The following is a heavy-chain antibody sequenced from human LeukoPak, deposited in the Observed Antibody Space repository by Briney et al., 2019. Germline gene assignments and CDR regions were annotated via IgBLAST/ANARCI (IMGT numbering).Heavy chain of an antibody. D-gene: IGHD3-22*01. V-gene: IGHV1-69*13. CDR1: GGTFSSYA. CDR2: IIPIFGTA. CDR3: ARTRAPYDSSGYYPDDY. Sequence: SVKVSCKASGGTFSSYAISWVRQAPGQGLEWMGGIIPIFGTANYAQKFQGRVTITADESASTAYMELSSLRSEDTAVYYCARTRAPYDSSGYYPDDYWGQGTLVTVSS. J-gene: IGHJ4*02.